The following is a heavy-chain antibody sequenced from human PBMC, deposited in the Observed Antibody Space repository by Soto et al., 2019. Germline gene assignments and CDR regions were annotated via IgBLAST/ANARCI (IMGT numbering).Heavy chain of an antibody. J-gene: IGHJ4*02. CDR3: AKIGQWLAMDNDY. D-gene: IGHD6-19*01. CDR1: GFTFDDYA. CDR2: ISWNSGSM. V-gene: IGHV3-9*01. Sequence: SLRLSCAASGFTFDDYAMNCARQAPGKGLEWVSGISWNSGSMGYADSVKGRFTISRDNAKNSLYLQMNSLRAEDTALYYCAKIGQWLAMDNDYWGQGTLVTVSS.